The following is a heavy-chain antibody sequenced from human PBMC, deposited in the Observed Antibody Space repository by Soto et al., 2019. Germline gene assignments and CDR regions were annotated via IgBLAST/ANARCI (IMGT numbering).Heavy chain of an antibody. CDR2: ISYDGSNK. CDR3: ARVAIFGVVIIREYYYGMDV. J-gene: IGHJ6*02. Sequence: QVQLVESGGGVVQPGRSLRLSCAASGLTFSSYAMHWVRQAPGKGLERVAVISYDGSNKYYADSVKGRFTISRDNSKNTLYLQMNSLRAEDTAVYYCARVAIFGVVIIREYYYGMDVWGQGTTVTVSS. CDR1: GLTFSSYA. V-gene: IGHV3-30-3*01. D-gene: IGHD3-3*01.